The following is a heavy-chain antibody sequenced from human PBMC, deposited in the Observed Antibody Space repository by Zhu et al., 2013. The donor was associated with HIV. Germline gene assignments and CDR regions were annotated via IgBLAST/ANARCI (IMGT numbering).Heavy chain of an antibody. CDR3: ARARYGSGSSFWLSNDYCYYGMDV. J-gene: IGHJ6*02. D-gene: IGHD3-10*01. CDR1: GGTFSSYA. CDR2: IIPIFGTA. V-gene: IGHV1-69*01. Sequence: QVQLVQSGAEVKKPGSSVKVSCKASGGTFSSYAISWVRQAPGQGLEWMGGIIPIFGTANYAQKFQGRVTITADESTSTAYMELSSLRSEDTAVYYCARARYGSGSSFWLSNDYCYYGMDVWGQGTTVTVSS.